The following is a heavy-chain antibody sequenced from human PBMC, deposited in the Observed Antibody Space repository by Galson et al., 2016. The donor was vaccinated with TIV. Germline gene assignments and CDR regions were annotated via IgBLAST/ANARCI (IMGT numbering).Heavy chain of an antibody. CDR1: GFSLRTSGVG. CDR2: LYWDDDK. CDR3: AHLPNMFYYGMDV. V-gene: IGHV2-5*05. J-gene: IGHJ6*02. D-gene: IGHD3-10*02. Sequence: PALVKPTQTLTLTCTFSGFSLRTSGVGVGWIRQPPGKALEWLALLYWDDDKRYGPSLKTRLAITKDTSKNQVVLTITNMDPVDAATYYCAHLPNMFYYGMDVWGQGTTVTVSS.